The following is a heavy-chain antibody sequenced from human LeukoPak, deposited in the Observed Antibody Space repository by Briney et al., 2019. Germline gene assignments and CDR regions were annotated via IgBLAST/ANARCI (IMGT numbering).Heavy chain of an antibody. CDR2: ISGSGGST. CDR3: AKPRFGELLPHY. Sequence: GGSLSSSCAAPGFTFSSYAMSWFGQAQGKGLDWVSAISGSGGSTYYADSVKGRFTISRDNSKNTLYLQMNSLRAEDTAVYYCAKPRFGELLPHYWGQGTLVTVSS. V-gene: IGHV3-23*01. D-gene: IGHD3-10*01. J-gene: IGHJ4*02. CDR1: GFTFSSYA.